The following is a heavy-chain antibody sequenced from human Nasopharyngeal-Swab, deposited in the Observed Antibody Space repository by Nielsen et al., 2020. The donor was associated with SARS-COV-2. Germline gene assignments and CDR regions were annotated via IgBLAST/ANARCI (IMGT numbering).Heavy chain of an antibody. V-gene: IGHV1-3*01. D-gene: IGHD2-2*01. CDR2: INAGNGNT. CDR1: GYTFTSYA. CDR3: ARGMSVVVPAAMNY. J-gene: IGHJ4*02. Sequence: ASVKVSCKASGYTFTSYAMHWVRQAPGQRLEWMGWINAGNGNTKYSQKFQGRVTITRDTSASTAYMELSSLRSEDTAVYYCARGMSVVVPAAMNYWGQGTLVTVSS.